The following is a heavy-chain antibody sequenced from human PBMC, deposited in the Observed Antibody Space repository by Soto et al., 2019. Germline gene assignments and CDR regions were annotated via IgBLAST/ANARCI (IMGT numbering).Heavy chain of an antibody. J-gene: IGHJ6*02. V-gene: IGHV3-7*05. D-gene: IGHD5-18*01. Sequence: EVQLVESGGGLVQPGGSLRLSCAASGFTFRTYWLSWVRQVPGKGLEWVANINLDGSEKNYVDSVKGRFTISRDNARNSLYLKLSSLRAEDTALYYCERDGSTSWYSYDYHGMDVWRQGTTVTVSS. CDR1: GFTFRTYW. CDR2: INLDGSEK. CDR3: ERDGSTSWYSYDYHGMDV.